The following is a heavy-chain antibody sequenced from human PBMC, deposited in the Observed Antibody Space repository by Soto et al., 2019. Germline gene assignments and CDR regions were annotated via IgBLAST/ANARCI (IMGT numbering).Heavy chain of an antibody. CDR3: ARTFVLTDAFDI. D-gene: IGHD2-15*01. V-gene: IGHV4-39*01. J-gene: IGHJ3*02. CDR1: GGSIISNY. Sequence: SETLSLTCTVSGGSIISNYWGWIRQPPGKGLEWIGSIYYSGSTYYNPSLKSRATISVDTSKNQFSLKLSSVTAADTAVYYCARTFVLTDAFDIWGQGTMVTVSS. CDR2: IYYSGST.